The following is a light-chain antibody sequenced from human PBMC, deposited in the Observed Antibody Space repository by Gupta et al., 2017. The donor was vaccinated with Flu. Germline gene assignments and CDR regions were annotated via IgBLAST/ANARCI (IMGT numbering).Light chain of an antibody. V-gene: IGKV1-6*02. Sequence: PSSLSASLGDRVTITCRASQGLRSDLGWYQQRPGQAPKLLVYAASRLASGVPSRFSGSGSGTHFTLTISSLQPEDFATYYCRQDNNYPRTFGQGTKLEIK. J-gene: IGKJ2*01. CDR3: RQDNNYPRT. CDR2: AAS. CDR1: QGLRSD.